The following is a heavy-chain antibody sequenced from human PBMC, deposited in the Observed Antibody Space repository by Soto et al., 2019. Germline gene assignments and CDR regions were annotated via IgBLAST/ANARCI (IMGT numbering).Heavy chain of an antibody. D-gene: IGHD3-10*01. CDR1: GGTFSSYA. CDR2: IVPIFGTA. J-gene: IGHJ6*02. Sequence: QVQLVQSGAEVKKPGSSVKVSCKASGGTFSSYAISWVRQAPGQGLEWMGGIVPIFGTANYAQKFQGRVTISAGESTRRAYMELSSLRSEDTAVYYCARQPGEYSDYYYYGMDVWGQGTTVTVSS. V-gene: IGHV1-69*01. CDR3: ARQPGEYSDYYYYGMDV.